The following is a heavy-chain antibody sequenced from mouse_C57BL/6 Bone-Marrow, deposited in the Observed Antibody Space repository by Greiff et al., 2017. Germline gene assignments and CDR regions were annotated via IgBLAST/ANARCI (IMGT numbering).Heavy chain of an antibody. CDR3: AIYDYPAWFAY. CDR2: INPGSGGT. V-gene: IGHV1-54*01. Sequence: QVQLQQSGAELVRPGTSVKVSCKASGYAFTNYLIEWVKQRPGPGLEWIGVINPGSGGTNYNEKFKGKATLTADKSSSTAYMQLSSLTSEDSAVYFCAIYDYPAWFAYWGQGTLVTVSA. D-gene: IGHD2-4*01. CDR1: GYAFTNYL. J-gene: IGHJ3*01.